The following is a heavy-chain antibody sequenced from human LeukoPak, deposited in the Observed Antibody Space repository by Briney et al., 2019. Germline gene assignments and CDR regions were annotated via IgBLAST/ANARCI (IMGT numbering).Heavy chain of an antibody. CDR3: VRRFGEFFDY. CDR2: IWYDGSNK. Sequence: TGGSLRLSCAASGFTFSSYGMHWVRQAPGKGLDWVALIWYDGSNKYYADSVKGRFTISRDNSENTLYLQMSSLRAEDTAVYYCVRRFGEFFDYWGQGTLVTVSS. D-gene: IGHD3-10*01. V-gene: IGHV3-33*01. J-gene: IGHJ4*02. CDR1: GFTFSSYG.